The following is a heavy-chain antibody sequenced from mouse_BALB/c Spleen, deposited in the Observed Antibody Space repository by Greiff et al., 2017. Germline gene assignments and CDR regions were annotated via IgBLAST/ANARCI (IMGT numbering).Heavy chain of an antibody. Sequence: ESGPGLVKPSQSLSLTCTVTGYSITSDYAWNWIRQFPGNKLEWMGYISYSGSTSYNPSLKSRISITRDTSKNQFFLQLNSVTTEDTATYYCARNTADYWGQGTTLTVSS. CDR3: ARNTADY. D-gene: IGHD1-2*01. CDR2: ISYSGST. CDR1: GYSITSDYA. J-gene: IGHJ2*01. V-gene: IGHV3-2*02.